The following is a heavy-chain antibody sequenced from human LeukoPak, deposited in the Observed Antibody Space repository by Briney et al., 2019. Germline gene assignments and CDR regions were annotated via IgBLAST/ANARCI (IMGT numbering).Heavy chain of an antibody. J-gene: IGHJ4*02. CDR3: ARAPMIVVVFPPRLDF. V-gene: IGHV1-2*02. D-gene: IGHD3-22*01. CDR1: GYAFTGYY. Sequence: ASVKVSCKTSGYAFTGYYMHWVRQAPGQGLEWMGWINPNTGGTNYAQKFQGRVTMTSDTSISTAYMELSSLRSDDTAMYYCARAPMIVVVFPPRLDFWGQGTLVTVSS. CDR2: INPNTGGT.